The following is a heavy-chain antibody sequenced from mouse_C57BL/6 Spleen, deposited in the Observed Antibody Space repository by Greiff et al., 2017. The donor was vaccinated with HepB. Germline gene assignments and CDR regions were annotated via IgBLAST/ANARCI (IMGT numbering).Heavy chain of an antibody. CDR2: IDPETGGT. Sequence: QVHVKQSGAELVRPGASVTLSCKASGYTFTDYEMHWVKQTPVHGLEWIGAIDPETGGTAYNQKFKGKAILTADKSSSTAYMELRSLTSEDSAVYYCTRQNYFDYWGQGTTLTGSS. V-gene: IGHV1-15*01. CDR3: TRQNYFDY. J-gene: IGHJ2*01. CDR1: GYTFTDYE.